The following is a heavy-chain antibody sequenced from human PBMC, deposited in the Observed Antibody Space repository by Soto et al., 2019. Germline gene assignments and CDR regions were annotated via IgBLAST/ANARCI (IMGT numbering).Heavy chain of an antibody. V-gene: IGHV3-23*01. CDR2: ISGSGGST. Sequence: GGSLRLSCAASGFTFSSYAMSWVRQAPGKGLEWVSAISGSGGSTYYADSVKGRFTISRDNSKNTLYLQMNSLRAEDTAVYYCAKSAYDFWSGYYDTDSGFDPWGQGTLVTVSS. D-gene: IGHD3-3*01. J-gene: IGHJ5*02. CDR3: AKSAYDFWSGYYDTDSGFDP. CDR1: GFTFSSYA.